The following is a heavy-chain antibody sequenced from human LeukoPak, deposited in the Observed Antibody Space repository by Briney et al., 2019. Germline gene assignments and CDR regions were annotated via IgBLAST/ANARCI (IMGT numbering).Heavy chain of an antibody. D-gene: IGHD6-19*01. CDR1: AFTFSSYA. V-gene: IGHV3-23*01. Sequence: SGGSLRHSCAASAFTFSSYAMSWVRQAPGKGLEWVSVISGGGGSTFYADSVKGRFTISRDNSKNTLYLQMNSLRAEDTAIYYCARGVSSGLYYFDYWGQGTLVTVSS. CDR3: ARGVSSGLYYFDY. CDR2: ISGGGGST. J-gene: IGHJ4*02.